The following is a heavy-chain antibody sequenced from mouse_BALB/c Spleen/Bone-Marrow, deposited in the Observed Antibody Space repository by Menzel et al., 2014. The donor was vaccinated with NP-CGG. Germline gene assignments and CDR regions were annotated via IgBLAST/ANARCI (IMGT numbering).Heavy chain of an antibody. CDR1: GFTFTDYY. Sequence: EVMLVESGGGLVQPGGSLRLSCATSGFTFTDYYMNWVRQPPGKALEWLGFIRNKANGYTTEYSASVKSRFTISRDNSQNILYLQMNTLRADDSATYYCARDKGRVFSDYWGQGTTLTVSS. J-gene: IGHJ2*01. V-gene: IGHV7-3*02. CDR2: IRNKANGYTT. CDR3: ARDKGRVFSDY.